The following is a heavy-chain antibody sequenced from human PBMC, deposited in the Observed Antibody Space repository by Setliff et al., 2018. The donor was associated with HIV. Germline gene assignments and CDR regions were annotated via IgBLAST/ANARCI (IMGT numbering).Heavy chain of an antibody. V-gene: IGHV1-2*02. CDR3: TRVPGGTDH. CDR1: GYTFTAYY. J-gene: IGHJ1*01. Sequence: ASVKVSCKSSGYTFTAYYIHWVRQARGQGLEWMGWINPDSGATKYAEKFEGRVSLTRDTSINTVYMELRSLRSDDTAVYFCTRVPGGTDHWGQGTQVT. D-gene: IGHD2-21*02. CDR2: INPDSGAT.